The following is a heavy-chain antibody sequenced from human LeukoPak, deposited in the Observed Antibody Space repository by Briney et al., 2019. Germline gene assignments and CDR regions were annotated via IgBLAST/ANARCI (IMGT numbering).Heavy chain of an antibody. CDR3: TALGIAAAGMDY. Sequence: GGSLRLSCAASGFTFSGSAIHWVRQASGKGLEWLGRIRSKANSYATAYGASVEGRFTISRDDSKNTAYLQMNSLTTEDTAVYFCTALGIAAAGMDYWGQGTLVTVSS. CDR2: IRSKANSYAT. CDR1: GFTFSGSA. J-gene: IGHJ4*02. D-gene: IGHD6-13*01. V-gene: IGHV3-73*01.